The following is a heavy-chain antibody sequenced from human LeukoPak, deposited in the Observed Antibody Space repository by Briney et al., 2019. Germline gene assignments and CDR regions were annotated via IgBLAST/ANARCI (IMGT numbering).Heavy chain of an antibody. CDR2: IYYSGST. D-gene: IGHD2-2*01. Sequence: SETLSLTCTVSGGSISSSSYYWGWIRQPPGKGLEWIGSIYYSGSTYYNPSLKSRVTISVDTSKNQFSLKLSSVTAADTAVYYCARDLYCSSTSCYWFDPWGQGTLVTVSS. CDR1: GGSISSSSYY. V-gene: IGHV4-39*02. CDR3: ARDLYCSSTSCYWFDP. J-gene: IGHJ5*02.